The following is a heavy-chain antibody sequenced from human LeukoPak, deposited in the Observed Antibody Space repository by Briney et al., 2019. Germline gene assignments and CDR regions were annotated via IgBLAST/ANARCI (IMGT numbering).Heavy chain of an antibody. CDR2: IIPIFGTA. D-gene: IGHD4-17*01. J-gene: IGHJ3*02. CDR1: GGTFSSYA. V-gene: IGHV1-69*13. Sequence: ASVKVSCKASGGTFSSYAISWLRQAPGQGLEWMGGIIPIFGTANYAQKFQGRVTITADESTSTAYMELSSLRSEDTAVYYCARGPVTDYGDSEGAYHIWGQGTMVAVSS. CDR3: ARGPVTDYGDSEGAYHI.